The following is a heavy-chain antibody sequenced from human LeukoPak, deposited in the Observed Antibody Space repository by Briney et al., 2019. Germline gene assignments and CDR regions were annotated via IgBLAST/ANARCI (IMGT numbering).Heavy chain of an antibody. D-gene: IGHD1-26*01. V-gene: IGHV1-18*01. CDR2: LSVYNANT. CDR1: GYTFTSYA. J-gene: IGHJ4*02. Sequence: ASVKVSCKASGYTFTSYAISWVRQAPGQGLEWMGWLSVYNANTNYAQKFQGRVTMTTDTSTSTAYMELRSLRSDDTAVYYCAREALVGPTTVGLDYWGQGTLVTVSS. CDR3: AREALVGPTTVGLDY.